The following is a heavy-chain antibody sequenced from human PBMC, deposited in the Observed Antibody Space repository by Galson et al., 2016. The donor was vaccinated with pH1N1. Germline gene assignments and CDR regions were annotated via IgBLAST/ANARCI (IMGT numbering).Heavy chain of an antibody. CDR3: ATAGPLVREILYYSYAMDV. V-gene: IGHV1-69*06. Sequence: CKASGGTFSNSAISWVRQAPGQGLEWMGGISPIFGSINYAQRFQGRVTVSADIFTNTAYMELSRLRSEDTAIYYCATAGPLVREILYYSYAMDVWGQGTTVTVSS. J-gene: IGHJ6*02. CDR2: ISPIFGSI. CDR1: GGTFSNSA. D-gene: IGHD3-10*01.